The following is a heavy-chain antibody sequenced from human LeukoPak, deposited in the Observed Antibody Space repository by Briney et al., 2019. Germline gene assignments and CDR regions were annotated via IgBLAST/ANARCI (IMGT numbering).Heavy chain of an antibody. V-gene: IGHV4-39*01. CDR1: GDSITSRSYY. CDR3: ARAPRGYSSSWFDP. CDR2: IYYSGST. Sequence: SETLSLTCTVSGDSITSRSYYWGWIRQPPGKGLEWIGSIYYSGSTYYNPSLKGRVTISVDTSKNQFSLKLSSVTAADTAVYYCARAPRGYSSSWFDPWGQGTLVTVSS. D-gene: IGHD5-18*01. J-gene: IGHJ5*02.